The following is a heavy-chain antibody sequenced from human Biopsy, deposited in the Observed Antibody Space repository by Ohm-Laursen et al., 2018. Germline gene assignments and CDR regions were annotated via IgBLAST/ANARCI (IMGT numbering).Heavy chain of an antibody. D-gene: IGHD6-6*01. V-gene: IGHV3-21*01. Sequence: SLRLSCSASGFSVSSYDMNWVRQAPGKGPEWISYISETSSHIYDADSVRGRFTVAGDIAKNSLYLQLNSLRVEDTAVYYCARDSSRRAREGGMDVWGQGTTVTVSS. J-gene: IGHJ6*02. CDR3: ARDSSRRAREGGMDV. CDR1: GFSVSSYD. CDR2: ISETSSHI.